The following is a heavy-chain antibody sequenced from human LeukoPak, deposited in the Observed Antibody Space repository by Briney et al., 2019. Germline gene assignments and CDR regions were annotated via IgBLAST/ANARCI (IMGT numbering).Heavy chain of an antibody. D-gene: IGHD3-22*01. V-gene: IGHV3-23*01. CDR1: GFTFSSYA. J-gene: IGHJ4*02. CDR3: AKDTAPYYYDSSGYYDTHYFDY. CDR2: ISGSGGST. Sequence: GGSLRLSYAASGFTFSSYAMSWVRQAPGKGLEWVSAISGSGGSTYYADSVKGRFTISRDNSKNTLYLQMNSLRAEDTAVYYCAKDTAPYYYDSSGYYDTHYFDYWGQGTLVTVSS.